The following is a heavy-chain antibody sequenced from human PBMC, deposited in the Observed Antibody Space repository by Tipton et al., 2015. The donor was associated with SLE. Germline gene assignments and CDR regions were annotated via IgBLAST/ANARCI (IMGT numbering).Heavy chain of an antibody. CDR1: GGSFSGYY. CDR3: TRAEYSAYDVTQFDL. D-gene: IGHD5-12*01. CDR2: INHSGST. V-gene: IGHV4-34*01. J-gene: IGHJ4*02. Sequence: TLSLTCAVYGGSFSGYYWSWIRQPPGKGLEWIGEINHSGSTNYNPSLKSRVTISVDTSKNQFSLRLSSVTAADTAVYFCTRAEYSAYDVTQFDLWGQGILLTVSS.